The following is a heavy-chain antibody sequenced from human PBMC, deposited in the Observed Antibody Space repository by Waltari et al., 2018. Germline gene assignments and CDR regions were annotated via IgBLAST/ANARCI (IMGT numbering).Heavy chain of an antibody. D-gene: IGHD6-6*01. CDR2: IYSGGSK. CDR1: GFTHSRNY. J-gene: IGHJ3*02. Sequence: EVQLVESGGGLVQPGGSRRLSGAASGFTHSRNYLSWGRQAPGKGLEWVSVIYSGGSKYYADAVKGRFTISRDNSKSTLYLQMNSLRAEDTAVYYCHSSRNAFDIWGQGTMVTVSS. V-gene: IGHV3-66*01. CDR3: HSSRNAFDI.